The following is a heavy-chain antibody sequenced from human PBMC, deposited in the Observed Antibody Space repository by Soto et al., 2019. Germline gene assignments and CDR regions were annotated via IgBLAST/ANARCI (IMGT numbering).Heavy chain of an antibody. D-gene: IGHD3-22*01. J-gene: IGHJ4*02. CDR1: VGSFSGYY. Sequence: LSLTCAVYVGSFSGYYWSWIRQPPGKGLEWIGEINHSGSTNYNPSLKSRVTTSVDTSKNQFSLKLSSVTAADTAVYYCAARPKYYYDSSGYYYWGQGTLVTVSS. CDR2: INHSGST. CDR3: AARPKYYYDSSGYYY. V-gene: IGHV4-34*01.